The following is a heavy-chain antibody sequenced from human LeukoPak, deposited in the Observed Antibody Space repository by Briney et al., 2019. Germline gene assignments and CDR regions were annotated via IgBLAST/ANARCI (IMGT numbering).Heavy chain of an antibody. J-gene: IGHJ5*02. CDR2: IKEDGSVK. Sequence: GGSLRLSCVASGFTLSTYWMSWVRQAPGKGLEWVANIKEDGSVKYYVDSVKGRFTISRDNAENSLFLQMNSLRAEDRAVYYCAREVPGGANALDLWGQGTLVTGSS. CDR3: AREVPGGANALDL. D-gene: IGHD4/OR15-4a*01. CDR1: GFTLSTYW. V-gene: IGHV3-7*04.